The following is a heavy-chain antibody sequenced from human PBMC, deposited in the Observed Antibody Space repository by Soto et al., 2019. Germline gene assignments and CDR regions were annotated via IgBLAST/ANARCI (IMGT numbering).Heavy chain of an antibody. V-gene: IGHV3-11*01. CDR3: ARRGTIASAHHFDH. Sequence: QVQLVESGGGLVKPGGSLRLSCAASGFTFSGYNMSWIRQAPGKGLEWVSYITSSGSNTFDAESVKGRFTISRDNTMNLLYLQMNSLSADATAVYYCARRGTIASAHHFDHWGQGTLVTVSS. CDR1: GFTFSGYN. CDR2: ITSSGSNT. J-gene: IGHJ4*02. D-gene: IGHD2-2*01.